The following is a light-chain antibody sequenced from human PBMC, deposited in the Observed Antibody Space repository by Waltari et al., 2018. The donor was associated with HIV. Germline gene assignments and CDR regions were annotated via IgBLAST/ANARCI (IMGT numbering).Light chain of an antibody. V-gene: IGLV2-11*01. CDR1: RSDVGGYKY. CDR3: CSYAGSYTWV. J-gene: IGLJ3*02. Sequence: QSALTQPRSVSGSPGQSVTISCAGTRSDVGGYKYVSWYQQHPGTAPQLIISDVSKRPSGVPDRFSGSKSGNTASLTISGLQGEDEADYYCCSYAGSYTWVFGGGTKLTVL. CDR2: DVS.